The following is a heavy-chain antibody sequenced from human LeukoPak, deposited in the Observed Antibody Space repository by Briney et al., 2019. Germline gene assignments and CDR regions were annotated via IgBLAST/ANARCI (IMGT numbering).Heavy chain of an antibody. D-gene: IGHD2-15*01. CDR1: GSTFSSYE. Sequence: TGGSLRLSCAASGSTFSSYEMNWVRQAPGKGLEWVSYISSSGSTIYYADSVKGRFTISRDNAKNSLYLQMNSLRAEDTAVYYCARGRCGSGGSCYWDWFDPWGQGTLVTVSS. CDR3: ARGRCGSGGSCYWDWFDP. J-gene: IGHJ5*02. CDR2: ISSSGSTI. V-gene: IGHV3-48*03.